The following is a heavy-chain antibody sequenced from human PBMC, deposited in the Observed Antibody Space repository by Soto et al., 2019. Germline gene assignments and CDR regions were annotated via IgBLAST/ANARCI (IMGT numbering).Heavy chain of an antibody. V-gene: IGHV3-43*01. Sequence: GGSLRLSCAASGFTFDDYTMHWVRQAPGKGLGWVSLISWDGGSTYYADSVKGRFTISRDNSKNSLYLRMNSLRTEDTALYYCAKGGGSSWYDGNDAFDIWGQGTMVTVSS. CDR1: GFTFDDYT. CDR3: AKGGGSSWYDGNDAFDI. J-gene: IGHJ3*02. D-gene: IGHD6-13*01. CDR2: ISWDGGST.